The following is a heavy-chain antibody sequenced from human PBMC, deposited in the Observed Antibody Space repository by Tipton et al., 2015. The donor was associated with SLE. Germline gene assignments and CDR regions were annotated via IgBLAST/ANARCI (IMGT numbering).Heavy chain of an antibody. CDR1: GDSISRSNW. V-gene: IGHV4-4*02. J-gene: IGHJ5*02. CDR2: IYHSGST. D-gene: IGHD6-13*01. CDR3: ARDPEGYSSSWGWFDP. Sequence: TLSLTCAVSGDSISRSNWWSWVRQPPGKGLEWIGEIYHSGSTNYNPSLKSRVTISVDTSKNQFSLKLSSVTAADTAVYYCARDPEGYSSSWGWFDPWGQGTLVTVSS.